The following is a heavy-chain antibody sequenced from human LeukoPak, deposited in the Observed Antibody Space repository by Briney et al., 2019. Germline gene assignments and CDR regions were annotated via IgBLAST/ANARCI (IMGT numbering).Heavy chain of an antibody. CDR3: ARVYNWNSSGLGAPRD. CDR2: IYHSGNT. CDR1: GYSISSGYY. J-gene: IGHJ4*03. Sequence: SETLSLTCTVSGYSISSGYYWGWIRQPPGKGLEWIGSIYHSGNTYYNPSLQSRVTISVDTSKNQFSLKMSSVTAADTAVYYCARVYNWNSSGLGAPRDWGRGTLVTVSS. V-gene: IGHV4-38-2*02. D-gene: IGHD1-7*01.